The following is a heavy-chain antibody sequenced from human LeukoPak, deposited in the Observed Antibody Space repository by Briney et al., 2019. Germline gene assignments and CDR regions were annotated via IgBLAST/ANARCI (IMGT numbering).Heavy chain of an antibody. J-gene: IGHJ4*02. D-gene: IGHD3-3*01. CDR2: VHLDGRT. V-gene: IGHV4-4*02. CDR3: AREGGFYRPLDY. CDR1: GGSVINTNW. Sequence: SGTLSLTCGVSGGSVINTNWWTWVRQPPGKGLKWIGEVHLDGRTNYNPSPESRLTMSVDVSENQVSLKLTSVAAADTAVYYCAREGGFYRPLDYSGQGTLVTVSS.